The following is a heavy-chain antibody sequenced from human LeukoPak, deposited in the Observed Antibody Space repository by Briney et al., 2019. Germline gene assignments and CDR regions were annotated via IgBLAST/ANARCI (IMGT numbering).Heavy chain of an antibody. CDR3: ARDRASSGFLHP. CDR2: INSDVSDT. J-gene: IGHJ5*02. V-gene: IGHV3-74*01. Sequence: GGSLRLSCAASGFTFSSYWMYWVRHAPGKGLVWVSRINSDVSDTSYADSVQGRFTISRDHAKNTLYLQMNSLRAEDTALYYCARDRASSGFLHPWGQGTLVSVSS. CDR1: GFTFSSYW. D-gene: IGHD6-19*01.